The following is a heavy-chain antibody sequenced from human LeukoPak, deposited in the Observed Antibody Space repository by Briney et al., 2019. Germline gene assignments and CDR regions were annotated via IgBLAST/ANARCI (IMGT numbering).Heavy chain of an antibody. Sequence: GGSLRLSCAPSGFTFSSYWMHWVRQAPGKGLMWVSRIDTDGSNTNYADSVEGRFTISRDNAKNSLYLQMNSLRAEDTAVYYCAREGQLAFDYWGQGTLVTVSS. J-gene: IGHJ4*02. V-gene: IGHV3-74*01. CDR3: AREGQLAFDY. CDR1: GFTFSSYW. D-gene: IGHD6-13*01. CDR2: IDTDGSNT.